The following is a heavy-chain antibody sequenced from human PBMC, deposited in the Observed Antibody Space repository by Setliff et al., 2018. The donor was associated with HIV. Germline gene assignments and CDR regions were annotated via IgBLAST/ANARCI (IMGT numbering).Heavy chain of an antibody. CDR1: RFSFTSYA. D-gene: IGHD1-26*01. CDR3: AKSGSYLKDITTCWDV. V-gene: IGHV3-23*01. J-gene: IGHJ6*02. CDR2: ISTSGGTT. Sequence: PGGSLRLSCAASRFSFTSYAMNWVRQAPGKGLEWVSFISTSGGTTYYADSVKGRFTISRDNSKNTLYLQMTSLRADDTAVYYCAKSGSYLKDITTCWDVWGQGTTVTVSS.